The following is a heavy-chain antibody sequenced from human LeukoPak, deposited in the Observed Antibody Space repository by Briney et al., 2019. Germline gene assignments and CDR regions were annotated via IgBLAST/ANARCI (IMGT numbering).Heavy chain of an antibody. J-gene: IGHJ6*03. D-gene: IGHD3-10*01. CDR2: IKQDGSEK. CDR1: GFTFSSYW. Sequence: PGGSLRLSCAASGFTFSSYWMSWVRQAPGKGLEWVANIKQDGSEKYYVDSVKGRFTISRDNAKNSLYLQMNSLRAEDTAVYYCARARSGVTIYYYYYYYMDVWGKGTTVTVSS. CDR3: ARARSGVTIYYYYYYYMDV. V-gene: IGHV3-7*01.